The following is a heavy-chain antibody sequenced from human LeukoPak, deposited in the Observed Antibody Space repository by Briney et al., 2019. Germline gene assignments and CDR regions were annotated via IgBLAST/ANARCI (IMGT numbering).Heavy chain of an antibody. V-gene: IGHV3-11*04. J-gene: IGHJ4*02. D-gene: IGHD1-26*01. CDR2: ISSSGSTI. CDR1: GFTFSDYY. CDR3: ARDRVLEWELLKLDY. Sequence: GGSLRLSCAASGFTFSDYYMSWIRQAPGKGLEWVSYISSSGSTIYYADSVKGRFTISRDNAKNSLYLQMNSLRAEDTAVYYCARDRVLEWELLKLDYWGQGTLVTVSS.